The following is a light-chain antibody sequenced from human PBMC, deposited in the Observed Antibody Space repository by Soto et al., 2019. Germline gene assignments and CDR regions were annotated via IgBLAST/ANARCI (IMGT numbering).Light chain of an antibody. CDR1: LGIARS. Sequence: IQLSQSPSSLSASVGDRVTFTCRASLGIARSLAWYQHRPGKAPNLLIYSASTLQSGVPSRFSGSGSGTDFTLTISNLQPEDFATYYCQQLNSYPLTFGQGTRLEI. CDR3: QQLNSYPLT. CDR2: SAS. J-gene: IGKJ5*01. V-gene: IGKV1-9*01.